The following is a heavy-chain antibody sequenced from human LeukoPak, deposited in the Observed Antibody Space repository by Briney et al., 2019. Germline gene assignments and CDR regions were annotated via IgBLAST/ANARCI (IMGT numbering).Heavy chain of an antibody. V-gene: IGHV3-23*01. CDR3: AKVIEPDY. Sequence: GGSLRLSCAASGFPFSYYAMSWVRQAPGKGLEWVSAISSNGGTTYYSDSVKGRFTISRANSKNTLYPQMNSLRLEDTALYYCAKVIEPDYWGQGTLVTVSS. CDR1: GFPFSYYA. J-gene: IGHJ4*02. D-gene: IGHD2/OR15-2a*01. CDR2: ISSNGGTT.